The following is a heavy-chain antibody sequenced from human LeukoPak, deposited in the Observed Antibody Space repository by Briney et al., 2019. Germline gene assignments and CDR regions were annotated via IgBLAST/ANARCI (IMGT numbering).Heavy chain of an antibody. V-gene: IGHV3-23*01. CDR2: ISGSGGST. CDR3: AKVSGYYGTFRRFDY. D-gene: IGHD3-22*01. J-gene: IGHJ4*02. Sequence: GGSLRLSCAASGFTFSSYAMSWVRQAPGKGLEWVSAISGSGGSTYYGDSVKGRFTISRDNSKNTLYLQMNSLRAEDTAVYYCAKVSGYYGTFRRFDYWGQGTLVTVSS. CDR1: GFTFSSYA.